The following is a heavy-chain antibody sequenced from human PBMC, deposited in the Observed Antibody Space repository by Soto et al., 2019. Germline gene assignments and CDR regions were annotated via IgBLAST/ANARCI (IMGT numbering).Heavy chain of an antibody. D-gene: IGHD2-21*02. J-gene: IGHJ5*02. CDR2: INPSGDTT. Sequence: ASVKVSCKASGFRFSDYYMHWVRQAPGQGLEWIGIINPSGDTTNYAQKFQGRVTITRDTSTSTVYLDLSSLRSEDTAVYYCAKDNSQNYGTPSAISWFHPWGQGTPVTVSS. CDR3: AKDNSQNYGTPSAISWFHP. V-gene: IGHV1-46*01. CDR1: GFRFSDYY.